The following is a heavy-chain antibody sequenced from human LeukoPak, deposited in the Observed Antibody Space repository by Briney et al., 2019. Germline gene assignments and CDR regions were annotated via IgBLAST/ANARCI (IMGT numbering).Heavy chain of an antibody. D-gene: IGHD2-15*01. CDR1: GFTFSSYS. J-gene: IGHJ3*02. Sequence: GGSLRLSCAASGFTFSSYSMNWVRQAPGKGLEWVSYISSSSSTIYYADSVKGRFTISRDNAKNSLYLQMNSLRAEDTAVYYCARPYCSGGSCNDAFDIWGQGTMVTVSS. CDR3: ARPYCSGGSCNDAFDI. CDR2: ISSSSSTI. V-gene: IGHV3-48*04.